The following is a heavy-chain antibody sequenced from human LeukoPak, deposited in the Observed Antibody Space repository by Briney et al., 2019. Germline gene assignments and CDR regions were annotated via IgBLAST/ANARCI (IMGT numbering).Heavy chain of an antibody. CDR3: ATFSYAGNAGGSVGP. Sequence: GGSLRLSCAASGFTFSSYWMSWVRQAPGKGLEWVSAISGRDSSTYYADSVKGRFTISRDNSKNTLYLQMNSLRAEDTAVYYCATFSYAGNAGGSVGPWGQGTLVTVSS. V-gene: IGHV3-23*01. CDR1: GFTFSSYW. J-gene: IGHJ5*02. CDR2: ISGRDSST. D-gene: IGHD4-23*01.